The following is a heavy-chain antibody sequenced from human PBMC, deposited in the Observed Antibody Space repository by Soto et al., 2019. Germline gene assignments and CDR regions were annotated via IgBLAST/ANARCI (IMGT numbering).Heavy chain of an antibody. CDR2: IYYSGST. CDR3: ARGGYFPGYFDY. CDR1: GGSISSYY. J-gene: IGHJ4*02. Sequence: PSETLSLTCTVSGGSISSYYWSWIRQPPGKGLEWIGYIYYSGSTNYNPSLKSRVTISVDTSKNQFSLKLSSVTAADTAVYYCARGGYFPGYFDYWGQGTLVTVSS. D-gene: IGHD1-26*01. V-gene: IGHV4-59*01.